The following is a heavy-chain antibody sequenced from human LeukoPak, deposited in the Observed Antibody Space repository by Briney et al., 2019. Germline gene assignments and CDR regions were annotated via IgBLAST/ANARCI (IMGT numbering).Heavy chain of an antibody. J-gene: IGHJ4*02. V-gene: IGHV3-30*18. Sequence: GGSLRLSCASSGFTFSSYGMHWVRQAPGKGLEWVAAISWDGNNKYYADSVKGRFTISRDNSKNTLYLQMNSLRVEGTAVYYCAKDFGSGWYYFDYWGQGTLVPVAS. D-gene: IGHD6-19*01. CDR3: AKDFGSGWYYFDY. CDR1: GFTFSSYG. CDR2: ISWDGNNK.